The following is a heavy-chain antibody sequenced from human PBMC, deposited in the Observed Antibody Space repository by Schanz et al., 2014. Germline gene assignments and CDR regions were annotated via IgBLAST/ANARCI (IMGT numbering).Heavy chain of an antibody. V-gene: IGHV3-23*04. CDR3: AKGRFGELSAFDI. Sequence: EVQLVESGGGLVQPGGSLRLSCSASGFTFSIYAMHWVRQAPGKGLEWVSAISGSGGSTYYADSVKGRFTISRDNSKNTLYRQMNSLRAEDTAVYYCAKGRFGELSAFDIWGQGTMVTVSS. CDR2: ISGSGGST. CDR1: GFTFSIYA. J-gene: IGHJ3*02. D-gene: IGHD3-10*01.